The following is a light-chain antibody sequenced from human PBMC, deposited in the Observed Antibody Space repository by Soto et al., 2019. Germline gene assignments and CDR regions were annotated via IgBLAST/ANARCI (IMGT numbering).Light chain of an antibody. CDR1: QSVSNNY. CDR3: QQYATSPLT. Sequence: EIVLTHFPGTLSLSPGERATLSCRASQSVSNNYLAWYQQKPGQAPRLVIFGSSTRATGIPDRFSASGSGTEFTLTISRLEPEDVAVYYCQQYATSPLTFGHGTKVEI. J-gene: IGKJ1*01. V-gene: IGKV3-20*01. CDR2: GSS.